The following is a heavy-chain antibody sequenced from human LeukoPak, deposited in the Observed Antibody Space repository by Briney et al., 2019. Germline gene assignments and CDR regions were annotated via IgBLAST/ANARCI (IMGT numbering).Heavy chain of an antibody. CDR1: GYTLTELS. J-gene: IGHJ4*02. CDR3: ATVFWGGQRYGVGVDY. V-gene: IGHV1-24*01. CDR2: FDPEDGET. Sequence: GASVKVSCKVSGYTLTELSIHWVRQAPGKGLEWMGGFDPEDGETIYAQRFQGRVAMTEDTSTDTAYMELSSLRSEDTAVYYCATVFWGGQRYGVGVDYWGQGTLVTVSS. D-gene: IGHD3-16*02.